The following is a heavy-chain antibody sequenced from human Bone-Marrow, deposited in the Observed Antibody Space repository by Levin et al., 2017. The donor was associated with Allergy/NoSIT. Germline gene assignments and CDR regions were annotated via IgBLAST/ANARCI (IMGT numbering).Heavy chain of an antibody. Sequence: SGPTLVKPTQTLTLTCTFSGFSLNTGGVGVGWIRQAPGKALEWLALIYWNDDKRYSPSLKGRVTITKDTSKNQVVHRITDMDPVDTGTYYCARRNGYYDSSGYFPQFYFDHWGQGTPVTVSS. V-gene: IGHV2-5*01. CDR2: IYWNDDK. D-gene: IGHD3-22*01. J-gene: IGHJ4*02. CDR1: GFSLNTGGVG. CDR3: ARRNGYYDSSGYFPQFYFDH.